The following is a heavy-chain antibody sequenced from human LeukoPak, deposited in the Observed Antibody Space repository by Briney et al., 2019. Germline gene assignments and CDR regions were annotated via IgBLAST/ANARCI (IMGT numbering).Heavy chain of an antibody. J-gene: IGHJ2*01. CDR3: AKERKVAAAGTAASYWYFDL. V-gene: IGHV3-30*02. CDR2: IWYDGSNK. CDR1: GFTFSSYG. Sequence: PGGSLRLSCAASGFTFSSYGMHWVRQAPGKGLEWVAVIWYDGSNKYYADSVKGRFTISRDNSKNTLHLQMNSLRAEDTAVYYCAKERKVAAAGTAASYWYFDLWGRGTLVTVSS. D-gene: IGHD6-13*01.